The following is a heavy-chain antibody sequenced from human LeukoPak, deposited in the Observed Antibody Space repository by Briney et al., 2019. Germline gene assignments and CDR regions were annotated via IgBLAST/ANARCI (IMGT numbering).Heavy chain of an antibody. Sequence: SETLSLTCTVSGGSISSSSYYWGWIRQPPGKGLEWIGSIYYSGSTYNNPSLKSRVTISVDTSKNQFSLKLSSVTAADTAVYYCAREGPRGYSGYDPDFDYWGQGTLVTVSS. CDR3: AREGPRGYSGYDPDFDY. CDR1: GGSISSSSYY. V-gene: IGHV4-39*07. CDR2: IYYSGST. D-gene: IGHD5-12*01. J-gene: IGHJ4*02.